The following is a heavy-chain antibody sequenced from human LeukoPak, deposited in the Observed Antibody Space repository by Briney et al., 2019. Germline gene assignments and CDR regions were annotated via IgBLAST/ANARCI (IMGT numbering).Heavy chain of an antibody. V-gene: IGHV4-59*12. J-gene: IGHJ4*02. CDR2: IYYSGST. CDR3: ARDQYYYDSSGYYRFDY. CDR1: GGSISGYY. D-gene: IGHD3-22*01. Sequence: SETLSLTCTVSGGSISGYYWSWIRQPPGKGLEWIGYIYYSGSTNYNPSLKSRVTMSVDTSKNQFSLKLSSVTAADTAVYYCARDQYYYDSSGYYRFDYWGQGTLVTVSS.